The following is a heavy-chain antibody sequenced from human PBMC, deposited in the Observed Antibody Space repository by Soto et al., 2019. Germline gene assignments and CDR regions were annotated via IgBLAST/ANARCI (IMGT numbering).Heavy chain of an antibody. CDR2: IIPILGIA. D-gene: IGHD5-12*01. J-gene: IGHJ3*02. CDR3: ARDRDIVATSYAFDI. V-gene: IGHV1-69*04. Sequence: ASVKVSCKASGGTFSSYTISWVRQAPGQGLEWMGRIIPILGIANYAQKFQGRVTITADKSTSTAYMELSSLRSEDTAVYYCARDRDIVATSYAFDIWGQGTMVTVSS. CDR1: GGTFSSYT.